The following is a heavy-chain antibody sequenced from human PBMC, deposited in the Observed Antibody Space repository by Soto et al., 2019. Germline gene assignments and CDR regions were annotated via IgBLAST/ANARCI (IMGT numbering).Heavy chain of an antibody. J-gene: IGHJ4*02. CDR1: GGSFSGYY. V-gene: IGHV4-34*01. CDR3: XXXXXXXXXVXXAXGXDY. CDR2: INHSGST. Sequence: XSXTCAVYGGSFSGYYWSWIRQPPGKGKEWIGEINHSGSTNYNPSLKSRVTISVDTSKNQFSLKLSSVTAADTAVYYWXXXXXXXXXVXXAXGXDYXXXGTLVTVSX.